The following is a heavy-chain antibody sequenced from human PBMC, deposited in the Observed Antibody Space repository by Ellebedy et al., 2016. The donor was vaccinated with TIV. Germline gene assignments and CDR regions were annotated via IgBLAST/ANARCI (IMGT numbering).Heavy chain of an antibody. CDR1: RFTVSSNY. Sequence: PGGSLRLSCAASRFTVSSNYMSWVRQAPGKGLEWVSVIYSGGSTYYADSVKGRFTISRDNSKNTLYLQMNSLRAEDTAVYYCARDRLGRYSYGYLGYWGQGTLVTVSS. CDR2: IYSGGST. V-gene: IGHV3-53*01. J-gene: IGHJ4*02. D-gene: IGHD5-18*01. CDR3: ARDRLGRYSYGYLGY.